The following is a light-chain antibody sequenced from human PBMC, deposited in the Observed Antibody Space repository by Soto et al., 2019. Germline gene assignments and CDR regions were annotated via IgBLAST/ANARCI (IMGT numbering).Light chain of an antibody. J-gene: IGLJ2*01. V-gene: IGLV2-14*01. Sequence: QSALTQPASVSGSPGQSITISCTGTSDDIGANNYVSWYQHHPGKAPKILIYEAADRPSGISHRCSGSKSGNTASLTISGLQAEDEADYCCTSYTSASTLVFGGGTKLTVL. CDR1: SDDIGANNY. CDR3: TSYTSASTLV. CDR2: EAA.